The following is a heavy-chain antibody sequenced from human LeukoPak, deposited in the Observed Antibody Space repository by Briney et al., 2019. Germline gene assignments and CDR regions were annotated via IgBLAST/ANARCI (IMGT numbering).Heavy chain of an antibody. CDR1: GGSISSGDYY. D-gene: IGHD3-16*01. J-gene: IGHJ6*02. CDR2: IYSSGST. V-gene: IGHV4-61*08. Sequence: SETLFLTCTVSGGSISSGDYYWSWIRQPPGKGLEWIGYIYSSGSTNYNPSLKSRVTISVDTSKNQFSLKLSSVTAADTAVYYCARVDEGGYYYYGMDVWGQGTTVTVSS. CDR3: ARVDEGGYYYYGMDV.